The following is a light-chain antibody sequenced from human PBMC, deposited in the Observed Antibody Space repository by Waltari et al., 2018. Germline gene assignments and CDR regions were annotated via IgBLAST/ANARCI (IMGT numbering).Light chain of an antibody. Sequence: DIVMTQSPDSLPVSLGERAAINCKPSPSILNSSNNKNYLAWYQQKPGQPPKLLIYWASTRESGVPDRFSGSGSETDFTLTISSLQSEDVAVYYCQQYYSTPQTFGGGTRVEIK. J-gene: IGKJ4*01. CDR2: WAS. CDR1: PSILNSSNNKNY. V-gene: IGKV4-1*01. CDR3: QQYYSTPQT.